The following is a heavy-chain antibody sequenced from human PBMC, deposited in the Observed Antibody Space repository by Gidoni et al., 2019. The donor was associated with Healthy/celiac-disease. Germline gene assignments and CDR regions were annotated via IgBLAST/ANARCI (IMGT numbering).Heavy chain of an antibody. CDR3: ARDYHGGPGAMGY. D-gene: IGHD4-17*01. CDR2: INPNSGGT. V-gene: IGHV1-2*04. CDR1: GYPFTGYY. Sequence: QVQLVQSGAEVKKPGASVKVSCKASGYPFTGYYMHWVRQAPGQGLEWMGWINPNSGGTNYAQKFQGWVTMTRDTSISTAYMELSRLRSDDTAVYYCARDYHGGPGAMGYWGQGTLVTVSS. J-gene: IGHJ4*02.